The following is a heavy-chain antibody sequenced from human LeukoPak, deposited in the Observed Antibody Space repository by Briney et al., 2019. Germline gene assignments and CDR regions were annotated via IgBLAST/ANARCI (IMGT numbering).Heavy chain of an antibody. Sequence: GGSLRLSCAASGFNFNSYWMHWVRQAPGEGLVWVSQINTDGSSTNYADSVKGRFTVSRDNAKNTLFLYMNSLRAEDTAVYYCARVKSRKDTAYDPSDYWGQGTLVTVSS. D-gene: IGHD5-12*01. CDR1: GFNFNSYW. CDR3: ARVKSRKDTAYDPSDY. V-gene: IGHV3-74*01. CDR2: INTDGSST. J-gene: IGHJ4*02.